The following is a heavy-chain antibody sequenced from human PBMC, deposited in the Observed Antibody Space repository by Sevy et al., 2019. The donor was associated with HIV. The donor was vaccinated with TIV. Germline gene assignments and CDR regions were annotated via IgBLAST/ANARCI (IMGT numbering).Heavy chain of an antibody. J-gene: IGHJ5*02. CDR3: ARDSRNGLDP. V-gene: IGHV3-33*01. CDR2: IWYDGINK. CDR1: GFIFSTYG. D-gene: IGHD2-8*01. Sequence: GGSLRLSCVASGFIFSTYGMHWVRQAPGKGLEWVAVIWYDGINKDYADSVKGRFIICRDNSKNTMYLEMDSLRAEDTAVYYCARDSRNGLDPWGQGALVTVSS.